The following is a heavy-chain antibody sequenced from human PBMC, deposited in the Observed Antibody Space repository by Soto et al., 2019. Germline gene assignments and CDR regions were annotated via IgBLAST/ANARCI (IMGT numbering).Heavy chain of an antibody. CDR3: ARGWGYCSGGSCYKDYYYYMDV. CDR1: GGSFSGYY. CDR2: INHSGST. J-gene: IGHJ6*03. V-gene: IGHV4-34*01. D-gene: IGHD2-15*01. Sequence: QVQLQQWGAGLLKPSETLSLTCAVYGGSFSGYYWSWIRQPPGKGLEWIGEINHSGSTNYNPSLKSRVTISVDTSKNQFSLKLSSVTAADTAVCYCARGWGYCSGGSCYKDYYYYMDVWGKGTTVTVSS.